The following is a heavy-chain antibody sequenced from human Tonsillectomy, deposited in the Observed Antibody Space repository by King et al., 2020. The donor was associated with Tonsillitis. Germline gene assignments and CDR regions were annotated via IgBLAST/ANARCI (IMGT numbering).Heavy chain of an antibody. CDR1: GFTFSSYA. CDR2: IRGSGGST. D-gene: IGHD1-7*01. V-gene: IGHV3-23*04. J-gene: IGHJ4*02. CDR3: AKAWDGITGTTGFDY. Sequence: VQLVESGGGLVQPGGSLRLSCAAPGFTFSSYAMSWVRQAPGKGLEWVSAIRGSGGSTYHANPVKGRFTLSRDNSKNTLYLHMNSLRAEDTAVYYCAKAWDGITGTTGFDYWGQGTLVTVSS.